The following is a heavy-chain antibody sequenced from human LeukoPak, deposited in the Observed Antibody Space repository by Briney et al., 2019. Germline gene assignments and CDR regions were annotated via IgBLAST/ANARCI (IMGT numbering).Heavy chain of an antibody. CDR1: GFAFSSYA. V-gene: IGHV3-23*01. CDR2: ISGSGGST. D-gene: IGHD1-26*01. Sequence: GGSLRLSCVASGFAFSSYAMSWVRQAPGKGLEWVSAISGSGGSTYYADSVKGRFTISRDNSKNTLYLQMNSLRAEDTAVYYCASGSYYPRYYFDYWGQGTLVTVSS. J-gene: IGHJ4*02. CDR3: ASGSYYPRYYFDY.